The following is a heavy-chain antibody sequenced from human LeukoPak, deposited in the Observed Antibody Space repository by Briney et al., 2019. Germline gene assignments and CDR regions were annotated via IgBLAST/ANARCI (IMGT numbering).Heavy chain of an antibody. Sequence: GGSLRLSCVASGFTFRDYAMSWVRQAPGEGLEWVSPISGSSGDTYYADSVKGRFTISRDNSKNTLYLQMNNLRAEDTAIYFCAKVRHTSGWKSYYFEFWGQGTLVTVSS. V-gene: IGHV3-23*01. CDR3: AKVRHTSGWKSYYFEF. CDR1: GFTFRDYA. D-gene: IGHD6-19*01. J-gene: IGHJ4*02. CDR2: ISGSSGDT.